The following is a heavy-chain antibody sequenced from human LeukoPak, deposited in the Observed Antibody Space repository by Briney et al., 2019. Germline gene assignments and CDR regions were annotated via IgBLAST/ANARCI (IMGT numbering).Heavy chain of an antibody. CDR3: ARTLVVVMYYGMDV. CDR2: ISSSGSTI. D-gene: IGHD3-22*01. J-gene: IGHJ6*02. Sequence: PWGSLRLSCAASGFTFSDYYMSWIRQAPGKGLEWVSYISSSGSTIYYADSVKGRFTISRDNAKNTLYLQMNSLRAEDTAVYYCARTLVVVMYYGMDVWGQGTTVTVSS. V-gene: IGHV3-11*04. CDR1: GFTFSDYY.